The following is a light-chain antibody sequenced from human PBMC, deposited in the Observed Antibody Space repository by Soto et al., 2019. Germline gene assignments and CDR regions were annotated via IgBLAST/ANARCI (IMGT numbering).Light chain of an antibody. V-gene: IGLV3-9*01. J-gene: IGLJ2*01. CDR2: RDY. CDR1: NIGSKS. Sequence: SYELTQPLSVSVALGQTARITCGGSNIGSKSVHWYQKRPGQAPVVVMYRDYHRPSEIPERFSGSNSGNTATLTISRAQAGDGADYYCQVWDSTTAVLFGGGTKLTVL. CDR3: QVWDSTTAVL.